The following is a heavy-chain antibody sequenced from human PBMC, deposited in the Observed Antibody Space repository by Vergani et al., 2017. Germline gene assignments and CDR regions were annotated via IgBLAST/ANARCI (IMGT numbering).Heavy chain of an antibody. V-gene: IGHV3-30-3*01. CDR2: ISYDGSNK. J-gene: IGHJ4*02. CDR3: ARGLTYYDILY. CDR1: GFTFSSYA. Sequence: VQLVESGGGVVQPGRSLRLSCAASGFTFSSYAMHWVRQAPGKGLEWVAVISYDGSNKYYADSVKGRFTISRDNSKNTLYLQMNSLRAEDTAVYYCARGLTYYDILYWGQGTLVTVSS. D-gene: IGHD3-9*01.